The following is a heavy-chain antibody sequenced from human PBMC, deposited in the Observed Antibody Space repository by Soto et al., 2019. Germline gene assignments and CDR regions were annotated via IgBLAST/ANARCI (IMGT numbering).Heavy chain of an antibody. D-gene: IGHD3-10*01. CDR1: GYTFSSYG. Sequence: QAQLVQSGVEMKNVGASVKVSCKASGYTFSSYGISWVRQAPGQGLEWMGWISGFNDDTNHAQKFQGRVTVTKDTSTSTDYMELRSVKSDDTAVYYCARSGSYYPARNWFGPWGQGTLVTVSS. J-gene: IGHJ5*02. V-gene: IGHV1-18*01. CDR3: ARSGSYYPARNWFGP. CDR2: ISGFNDDT.